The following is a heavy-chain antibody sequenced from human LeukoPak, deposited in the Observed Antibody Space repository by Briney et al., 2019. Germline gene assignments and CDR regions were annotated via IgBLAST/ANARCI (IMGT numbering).Heavy chain of an antibody. D-gene: IGHD3-16*01. CDR1: GGSFSGYY. V-gene: IGHV4-34*01. J-gene: IGHJ4*02. CDR3: ARGNMITFGGVPYYFDY. Sequence: SETLSLTCAAYGGSFSGYYWSWIRQPPGKGLEWIGEINHSGSTNYNPSLKSRVTISVDTSKNQFSLKLSSVTAADTAVYYCARGNMITFGGVPYYFDYWGQGTLVTVSS. CDR2: INHSGST.